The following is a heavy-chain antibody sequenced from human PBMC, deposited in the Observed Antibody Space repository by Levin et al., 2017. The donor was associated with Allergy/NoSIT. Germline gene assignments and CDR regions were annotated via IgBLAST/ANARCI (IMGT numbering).Heavy chain of an antibody. Sequence: GGSLRLSCAASGFPFSSYDMHWVRQVTGRGLEWLSAIDTNGETYYPGAVKGRFTVSRDNAKNSLYLQINNLRVGDTAVYFCVREGGGDSDIDPLDHWGQGTLVTVSS. V-gene: IGHV3-13*01. J-gene: IGHJ4*02. CDR2: IDTNGET. CDR3: VREGGGDSDIDPLDH. D-gene: IGHD3-16*01. CDR1: GFPFSSYD.